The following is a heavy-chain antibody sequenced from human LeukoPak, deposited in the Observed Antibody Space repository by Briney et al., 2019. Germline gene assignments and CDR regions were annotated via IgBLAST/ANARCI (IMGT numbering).Heavy chain of an antibody. J-gene: IGHJ6*03. CDR2: ITGSGGNT. CDR1: GFTFNIYA. V-gene: IGHV3-23*01. CDR3: ARDYTDCSGGSCSSNYYYYYMDV. D-gene: IGHD2-15*01. Sequence: GGSLRLSCAASGFTFNIYAMSWVRQAPGKGLEWVSVITGSGGNTFYADSVKGRFTISRDNSKNTLYLQMNSLRAEDTAVYYCARDYTDCSGGSCSSNYYYYYMDVWGKGTTVTVSS.